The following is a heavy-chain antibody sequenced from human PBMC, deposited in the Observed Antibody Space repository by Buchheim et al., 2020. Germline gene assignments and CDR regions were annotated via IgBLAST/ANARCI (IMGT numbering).Heavy chain of an antibody. CDR3: AREVLGYCSGGSCYSSYYYGMDV. CDR2: IYYSGST. Sequence: QVQLQESGPGLVKPSETLSLTCTVSGGSISSYYWSWIRQPPGKGLEWIGYIYYSGSTNYNPSLKSRVTIPVDTSKNQFSLKLSSVTAADTAVYYCAREVLGYCSGGSCYSSYYYGMDVWGQGTT. CDR1: GGSISSYY. V-gene: IGHV4-59*01. D-gene: IGHD2-15*01. J-gene: IGHJ6*02.